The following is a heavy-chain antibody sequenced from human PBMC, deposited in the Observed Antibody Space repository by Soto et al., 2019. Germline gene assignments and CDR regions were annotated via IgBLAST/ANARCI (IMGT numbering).Heavy chain of an antibody. CDR1: CGSISSYY. V-gene: IGHV4-4*07. CDR3: ARDDTYSSSSDP. D-gene: IGHD6-6*01. J-gene: IGHJ5*02. Sequence: PSETLSLTCTFSCGSISSYYWSWIRQPAGKGLEWIGRIYTSGSTNYNPSLKSRVTMSVDTSKNQFSLKLSSVTAADTAVYYCARDDTYSSSSDPWGQGTLVTVSS. CDR2: IYTSGST.